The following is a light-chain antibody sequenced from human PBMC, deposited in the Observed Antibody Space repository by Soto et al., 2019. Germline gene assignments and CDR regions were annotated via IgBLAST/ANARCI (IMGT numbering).Light chain of an antibody. J-gene: IGKJ2*01. CDR3: MQALKTFT. V-gene: IGKV2-28*01. CDR2: LGS. CDR1: ESLLHSNGYNY. Sequence: DIVMTQSPLSLPVTPGEPASISCRSSESLLHSNGYNYLDWYLQKPGQSPQLLIYLGSNRASGVPDRFSGSGTGTDFTLKISRVEAEDVGDYYCMQALKTFTFGQGTKLEIK.